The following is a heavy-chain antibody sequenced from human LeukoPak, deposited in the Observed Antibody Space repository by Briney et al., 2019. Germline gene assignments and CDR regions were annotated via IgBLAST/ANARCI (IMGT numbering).Heavy chain of an antibody. CDR3: ARGECFSSSCALSPPFQH. Sequence: SETLSLTCTVSGGSISSYYWSWIRQPPGKGLEWIGYIYYSGSTNYNPSFRSRVTISVDTSKNQFSLKLSSVTAADTAVYYCARGECFSSSCALSPPFQHWGQGTLVTVSS. CDR1: GGSISSYY. CDR2: IYYSGST. J-gene: IGHJ1*01. D-gene: IGHD6-13*01. V-gene: IGHV4-59*01.